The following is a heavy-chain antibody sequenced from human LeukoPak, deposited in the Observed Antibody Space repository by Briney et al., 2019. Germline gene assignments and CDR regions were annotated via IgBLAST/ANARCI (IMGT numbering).Heavy chain of an antibody. D-gene: IGHD1-26*01. Sequence: SGGSLRLSCAASGFTFDDYGMSWVRQAPGKGLVWVSRIKTDGSTITYADSVKGRFTISRDNAMNTLYLQMNSLGAEDTAVYYCARVGQGEWFFDLWGRGTLVTVSS. J-gene: IGHJ2*01. CDR3: ARVGQGEWFFDL. V-gene: IGHV3-74*01. CDR1: GFTFDDYG. CDR2: IKTDGSTI.